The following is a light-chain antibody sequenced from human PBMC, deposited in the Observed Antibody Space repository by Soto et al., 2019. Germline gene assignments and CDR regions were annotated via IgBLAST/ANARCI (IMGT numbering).Light chain of an antibody. J-gene: IGLJ1*01. Sequence: QSVLTQPASVSGSPGQSITISCSGTISDFVLYNYVSWYQQHPGKAPKLMIYGVNNRPSGVSNRFSRSKSGNTASLTISGLQADDEADYYCSSYTTSSALQVFGTGTKLTVL. V-gene: IGLV2-14*01. CDR2: GVN. CDR3: SSYTTSSALQV. CDR1: ISDFVLYNY.